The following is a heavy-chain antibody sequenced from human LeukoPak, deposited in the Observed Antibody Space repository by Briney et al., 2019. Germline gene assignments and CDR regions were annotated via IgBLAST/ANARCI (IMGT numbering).Heavy chain of an antibody. J-gene: IGHJ3*02. CDR2: IIPIFGTA. CDR3: AREVAVDTAMVDAFDI. Sequence: SVKVSCKATSRISWVRQAPGQGLEWMGGIIPIFGTANYAQKFQGRVTITTDESTSTAYMELSSLRSEDTAVYYCAREVAVDTAMVDAFDIWGQGTMVTVSS. D-gene: IGHD5-18*01. CDR1: TSR. V-gene: IGHV1-69*05.